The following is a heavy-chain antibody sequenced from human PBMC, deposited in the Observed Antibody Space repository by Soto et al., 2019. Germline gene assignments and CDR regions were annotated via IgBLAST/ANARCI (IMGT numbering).Heavy chain of an antibody. V-gene: IGHV5-10-1*01. CDR3: ALLGSPSAVGNDY. CDR1: GYTFTSHW. D-gene: IGHD6-25*01. CDR2: IDPSDSYT. Sequence: GESLKISCKGSGYTFTSHWISWVRQMPGKGLEWMGRIDPSDSYTSYSPSFHGHVTISVDKSISTAYLQWSSLKASDTAMYYCALLGSPSAVGNDYWGQGTLVTVSS. J-gene: IGHJ4*02.